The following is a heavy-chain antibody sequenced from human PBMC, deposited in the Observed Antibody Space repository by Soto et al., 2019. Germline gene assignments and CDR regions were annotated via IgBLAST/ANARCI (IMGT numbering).Heavy chain of an antibody. CDR2: IIPSVGST. D-gene: IGHD3-10*01. J-gene: IGHJ6*02. Sequence: ASVKVSCKASGYTFTSYYMHWVRQAPGQGLEWMGGIIPSVGSTNYAQKFQGRVTMTRDTSTSTAYMELSSLRSEDTAVYYCARGGGFGESRFGMDVWGQGTTVTVSS. CDR3: ARGGGFGESRFGMDV. CDR1: GYTFTSYY. V-gene: IGHV1-46*01.